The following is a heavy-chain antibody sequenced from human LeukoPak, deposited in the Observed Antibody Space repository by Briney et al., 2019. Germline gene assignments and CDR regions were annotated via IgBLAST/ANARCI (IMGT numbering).Heavy chain of an antibody. V-gene: IGHV3-21*01. CDR1: GFTFSSYS. CDR2: ISSSSSYI. Sequence: GGSLRLSCAASGFTFSSYSMNWVRQAPGERLEWVSSISSSSSYIYYADSVKGRFTISRDNAKNSLYLQMNSLRAEDTAVYYCTRVTHIVATEDAFDIWGQGTMVTVSS. CDR3: TRVTHIVATEDAFDI. D-gene: IGHD5-12*01. J-gene: IGHJ3*02.